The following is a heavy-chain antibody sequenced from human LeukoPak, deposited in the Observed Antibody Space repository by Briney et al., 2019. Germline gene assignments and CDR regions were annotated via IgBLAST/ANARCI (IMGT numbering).Heavy chain of an antibody. Sequence: SETLSLTCAVYGESFNDYYWSWIRQPPGKGLEWIGEINHRGRTNYNPSLKSRVTISVDTSKNQFSLRLSSVTAADTAMYYCARVDYGDYSKDFDSWGQGILVTVSS. V-gene: IGHV4-34*01. D-gene: IGHD4-17*01. CDR2: INHRGRT. CDR3: ARVDYGDYSKDFDS. CDR1: GESFNDYY. J-gene: IGHJ4*02.